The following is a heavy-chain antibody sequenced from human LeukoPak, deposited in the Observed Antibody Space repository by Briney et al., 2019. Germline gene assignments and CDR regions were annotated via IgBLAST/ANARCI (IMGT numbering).Heavy chain of an antibody. CDR3: ARVLTAVAGPYYYDF. CDR2: IYSSGNT. D-gene: IGHD6-19*01. V-gene: IGHV4-4*07. CDR1: GGTIRRHY. J-gene: IGHJ4*02. Sequence: PSETLSLTCTDSGGTIRRHYWNWIRQPAGKGLEWIVRIYSSGNTNYNPSLNSRVTMSVDTSKNQFSLKLTSVTAADTAVYYCARVLTAVAGPYYYDFWGQGTLVTVSS.